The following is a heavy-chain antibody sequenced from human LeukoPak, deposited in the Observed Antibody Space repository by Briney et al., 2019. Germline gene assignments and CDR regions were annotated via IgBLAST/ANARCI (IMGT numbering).Heavy chain of an antibody. V-gene: IGHV1-2*02. CDR3: ARGGAHRWREFDY. J-gene: IGHJ4*02. CDR2: INPNSGDT. D-gene: IGHD4-23*01. Sequence: ASVKISCKASAYTFTDYCMHWVRQAPGLGLEWMGWINPNSGDTNYAQKFQGRVTMTRDTSISTAYMEVSRLRSDDTAVYYCARGGAHRWREFDYWGQGTLVTVSS. CDR1: AYTFTDYC.